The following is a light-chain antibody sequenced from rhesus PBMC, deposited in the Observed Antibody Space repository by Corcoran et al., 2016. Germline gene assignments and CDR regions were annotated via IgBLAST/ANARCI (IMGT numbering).Light chain of an antibody. J-gene: IGKJ1*01. V-gene: IGKV1-28*03. CDR3: QHHKSHPWT. Sequence: DIQMTQSPSSLSASVGDTVTITCRASQPIRTNLNWFTQKPGRAPKIRIYTASSLQSGVPCRFSGSGSETDFTLTISSLQPEDFAAYYCQHHKSHPWTFGQGTKVEIK. CDR2: TAS. CDR1: QPIRTN.